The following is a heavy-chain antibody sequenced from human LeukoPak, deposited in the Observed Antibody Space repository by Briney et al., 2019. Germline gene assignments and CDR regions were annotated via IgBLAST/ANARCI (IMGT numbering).Heavy chain of an antibody. CDR2: ISSSSSYI. D-gene: IGHD6-19*01. CDR1: GFTFGSYS. Sequence: GGSLRLSCAASGFTFGSYSMNWVRQAPGKGLEWVSSISSSSSYIYYADSVKGRFTISRDNAKNSLYLQMNSLRAEDTAVYYCDRGEGPRTPIAVAAGWGQGTLVTVSS. CDR3: DRGEGPRTPIAVAAG. V-gene: IGHV3-21*01. J-gene: IGHJ4*02.